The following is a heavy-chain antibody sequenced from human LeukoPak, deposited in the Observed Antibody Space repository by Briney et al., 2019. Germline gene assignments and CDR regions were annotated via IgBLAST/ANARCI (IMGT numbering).Heavy chain of an antibody. J-gene: IGHJ4*02. CDR1: GYSISSGYY. D-gene: IGHD3-9*01. CDR3: ARFKPYYDILTGYNLRRYYFDY. V-gene: IGHV4-38-2*02. Sequence: SETLSLTCSVSGYSISSGYYWGWIRQPPGKGLEWIGSIYHSGNTYYNPSLKSRVTISVDTSKNQFSLKLSSVTAADTAVYYCARFKPYYDILTGYNLRRYYFDYWGQGTLVTVSS. CDR2: IYHSGNT.